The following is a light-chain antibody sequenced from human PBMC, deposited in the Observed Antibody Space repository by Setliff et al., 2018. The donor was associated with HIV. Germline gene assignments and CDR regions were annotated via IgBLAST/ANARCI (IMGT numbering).Light chain of an antibody. CDR1: SSNIGSNT. CDR2: SNN. V-gene: IGLV1-44*01. Sequence: QSVLTQPPSASGTPGQRVTISCSGSSSNIGSNTVNWYRQLPGTAPKLLIYSNNQRPSGVPDRFSGSKSGTSASLGISGLQSEDEADYYCQSYDSSLSGYVFGTGTKVTVL. J-gene: IGLJ1*01. CDR3: QSYDSSLSGYV.